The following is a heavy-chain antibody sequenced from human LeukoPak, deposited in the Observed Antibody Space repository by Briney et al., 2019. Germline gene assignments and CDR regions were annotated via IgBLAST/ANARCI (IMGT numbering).Heavy chain of an antibody. V-gene: IGHV7-4-1*02. CDR2: INTNTGNP. CDR1: GYTFTSYA. J-gene: IGHJ4*02. CDR3: ARRSDVSGYEPWVYYFDY. D-gene: IGHD5-12*01. Sequence: ASVKVSCKASGYTFTSYAMNWVRQAPGQGLEWMGWINTNTGNPTYAQGFTGRFVFSLDTSVSTAYLQISSLKAEDTAVYYCARRSDVSGYEPWVYYFDYWGQGTLVTVSS.